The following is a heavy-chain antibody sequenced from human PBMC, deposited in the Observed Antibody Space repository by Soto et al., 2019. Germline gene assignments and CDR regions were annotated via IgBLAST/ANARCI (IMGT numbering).Heavy chain of an antibody. CDR3: ARCLGGYSSGWGHHY. J-gene: IGHJ4*02. Sequence: EVQLVESGGGLVKPGGSLRLSCAASGFTFSSYSMNWVRQAPGKGLEWVSSISSSSSYIYYADSVKGRFTISRDNAKNSLYLQMNSLRAEDTAVYYCARCLGGYSSGWGHHYWGQGTLVNVSS. CDR1: GFTFSSYS. V-gene: IGHV3-21*01. D-gene: IGHD6-19*01. CDR2: ISSSSSYI.